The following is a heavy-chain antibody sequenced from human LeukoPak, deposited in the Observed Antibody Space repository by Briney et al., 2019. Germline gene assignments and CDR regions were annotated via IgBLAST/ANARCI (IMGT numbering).Heavy chain of an antibody. V-gene: IGHV3-7*01. J-gene: IGHJ5*02. CDR2: IKQDGSDR. CDR3: APQQAYSPYNWFDP. Sequence: GGSLRLSCAASGFTFRNYWMSWVRQVPGTGLEWVANIKQDGSDRNYVTSVRGRFTISRDNAENTLYLQMNSLRAEDTGVYYCAPQQAYSPYNWFDPWGQGTLVTVSS. D-gene: IGHD5-12*01. CDR1: GFTFRNYW.